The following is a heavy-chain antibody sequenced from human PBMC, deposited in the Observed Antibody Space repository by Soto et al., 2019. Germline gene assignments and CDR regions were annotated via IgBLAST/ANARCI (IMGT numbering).Heavy chain of an antibody. D-gene: IGHD3-9*01. Sequence: GGSLRLSCAASGFTFSDHYMDWVRQAPGKGLEWVGRTRNKANSYTTEYAASVKGRFTISRDDSKNSLYLQMNSLKTEDTALYYCARERFDWLPGYYFDYWGQGTLVTVSS. CDR1: GFTFSDHY. J-gene: IGHJ4*02. CDR3: ARERFDWLPGYYFDY. CDR2: TRNKANSYTT. V-gene: IGHV3-72*01.